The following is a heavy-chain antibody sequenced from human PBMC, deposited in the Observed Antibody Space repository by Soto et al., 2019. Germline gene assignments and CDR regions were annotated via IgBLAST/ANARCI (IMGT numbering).Heavy chain of an antibody. CDR1: AISFNTYG. J-gene: IGHJ5*02. CDR2: VTVTGGST. CDR3: ARQKSPEGWFDP. Sequence: GGSLRLSCAASAISFNTYGVTWVRQAPGKGLEWVPTVTVTGGSTYYADSVKGRFTISRDRSNYTVSLLLNSLRVEDTAIYYCARQKSPEGWFDPWGQGTLVTVSS. V-gene: IGHV3-23*01.